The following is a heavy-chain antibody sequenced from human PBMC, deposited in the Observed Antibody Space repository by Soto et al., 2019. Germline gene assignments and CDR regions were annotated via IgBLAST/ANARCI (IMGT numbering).Heavy chain of an antibody. CDR2: MNPNSGNT. J-gene: IGHJ3*02. V-gene: IGHV1-8*01. CDR3: ARVGRRTNAFDI. Sequence: GASVKVSCKASGYTFASYDINWVRQATGQGLEWMGWMNPNSGNTGYAQKFQGRVTMTRNTSISTAYMELSSLRSEDTAVYYCARVGRRTNAFDIWGQGTMVTVSS. CDR1: GYTFASYD.